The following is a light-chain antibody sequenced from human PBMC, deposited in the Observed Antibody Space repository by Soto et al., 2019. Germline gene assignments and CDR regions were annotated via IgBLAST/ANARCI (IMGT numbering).Light chain of an antibody. CDR3: QQHNNWPT. J-gene: IGKJ5*01. V-gene: IGKV3-11*01. CDR1: ESVRTS. Sequence: ETVLTQSPGTLSLSPGERATLSCRASESVRTSLAWYQQKPGQAPSLLIYGASKRATGIPARFSGSGSGTDFTLTISSLEPEDFAVYFCQQHNNWPTFGPGTRLDIK. CDR2: GAS.